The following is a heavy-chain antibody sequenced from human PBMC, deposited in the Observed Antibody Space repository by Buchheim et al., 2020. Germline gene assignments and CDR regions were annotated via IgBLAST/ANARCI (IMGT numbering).Heavy chain of an antibody. V-gene: IGHV4-4*02. J-gene: IGHJ4*02. Sequence: QVQLQESGPGLVKPSETLSVTCAVSGGSISSGNWWSWVRQPPGKGLEWIGEVYHIGSTNYNPSLKSRVTISVDKSKNQFSLKLSSVTAADTAVYYCARQYCTNGVCSPHPLGYWGQGTL. D-gene: IGHD2-8*01. CDR2: VYHIGST. CDR1: GGSISSGNW. CDR3: ARQYCTNGVCSPHPLGY.